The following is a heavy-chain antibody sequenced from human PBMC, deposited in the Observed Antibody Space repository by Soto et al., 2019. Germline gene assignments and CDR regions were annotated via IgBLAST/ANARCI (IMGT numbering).Heavy chain of an antibody. V-gene: IGHV3-23*01. CDR2: ISSGGST. J-gene: IGHJ5*02. CDR1: GFTLSNYA. Sequence: WWSLGLSCAASGFTLSNYAMSWVRQAPGKGLEWVSGISSGGSTYYADSVKGRFTISRDNPKNTLYLQMNSLRAEDTAVYYCAKAPGLPKWCDPWSQGTCVTVSS. CDR3: AKAPGLPKWCDP.